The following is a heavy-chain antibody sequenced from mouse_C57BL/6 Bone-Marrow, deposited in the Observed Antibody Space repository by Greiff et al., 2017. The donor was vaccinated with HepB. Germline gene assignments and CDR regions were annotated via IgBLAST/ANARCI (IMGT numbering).Heavy chain of an antibody. CDR2: IHPNSGST. CDR1: GYTFTSYW. V-gene: IGHV1-64*01. J-gene: IGHJ2*01. CDR3: ARYYYGPYYFDY. Sequence: QVQLKQPGAELVKPGASVKLSCKASGYTFTSYWMHWVKQRPGQGLEWIGMIHPNSGSTNYNEKFKSKATLTVDKSSSTAYMQLSSLTSEDSAVYYCARYYYGPYYFDYWGQGTTLTVSS. D-gene: IGHD1-1*01.